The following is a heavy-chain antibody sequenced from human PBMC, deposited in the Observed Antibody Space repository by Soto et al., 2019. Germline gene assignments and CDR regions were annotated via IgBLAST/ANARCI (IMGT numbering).Heavy chain of an antibody. V-gene: IGHV4-59*01. CDR2: IYYSGST. D-gene: IGHD3-3*01. J-gene: IGHJ4*02. CDR3: ARGYDFWSGYYQYYFDY. CDR1: GGSISSYY. Sequence: TSETLSLTCTVSGGSISSYYWSWIRQPPGKGLEWIGYIYYSGSTNYNPSLKSRVTISVDTSKNQFSLKLSSVTAADTAVYYCARGYDFWSGYYQYYFDYWGQGTLVTVSS.